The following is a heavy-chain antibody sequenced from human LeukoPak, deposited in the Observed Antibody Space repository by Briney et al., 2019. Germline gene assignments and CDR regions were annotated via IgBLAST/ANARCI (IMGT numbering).Heavy chain of an antibody. CDR3: AGQGKKDFWSGYSYYYGMDV. Sequence: PSETLSLTCTVSGGSISSYYWSWIRQPPGKGLEWIGEINHSGSTNYNPSLKSRVTISVDTSKNQFSLKLSSVTAADTAVYYCAGQGKKDFWSGYSYYYGMDVWGQGTTVTVSS. D-gene: IGHD3-3*01. CDR1: GGSISSYY. CDR2: INHSGST. J-gene: IGHJ6*02. V-gene: IGHV4-34*01.